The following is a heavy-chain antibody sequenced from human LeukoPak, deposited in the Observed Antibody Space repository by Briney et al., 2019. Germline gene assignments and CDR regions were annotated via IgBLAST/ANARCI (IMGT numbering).Heavy chain of an antibody. V-gene: IGHV1-58*02. CDR3: AAGRPDIVAHDAFDI. J-gene: IGHJ3*02. CDR1: GFPFTSSA. D-gene: IGHD5-12*01. CDR2: IVVGSGNT. Sequence: GTSVELSFKAPGFPFTSSAMQWVRQARGQRLEWIGWIVVGSGNTNSAQKFQERVTITRDMSTSTASLELSSLRSEDTGVYYCAAGRPDIVAHDAFDIWGQGTMVTVSS.